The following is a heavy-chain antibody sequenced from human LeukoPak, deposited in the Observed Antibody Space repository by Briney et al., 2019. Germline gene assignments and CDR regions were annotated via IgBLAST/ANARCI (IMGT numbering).Heavy chain of an antibody. Sequence: RGSLRLSCAASGFTFSSYWMSWVRQAPGKGLEWVANIKQDGSEKYYVDSVKGRFTISRDNAKNSLYLQMNSLRAEDTAVYYCARARTGYYYDNSGYYYFDYWGQGTLVTVSS. D-gene: IGHD3-22*01. J-gene: IGHJ4*02. CDR3: ARARTGYYYDNSGYYYFDY. CDR1: GFTFSSYW. CDR2: IKQDGSEK. V-gene: IGHV3-7*01.